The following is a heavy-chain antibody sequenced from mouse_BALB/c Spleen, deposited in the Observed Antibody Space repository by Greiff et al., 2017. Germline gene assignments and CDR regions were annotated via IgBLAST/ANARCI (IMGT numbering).Heavy chain of an antibody. J-gene: IGHJ4*01. D-gene: IGHD1-1*02. V-gene: IGHV3-2*02. Sequence: EVKLMESGPGLVKPSQSLSLTCTVTGYSITSDYAWNWIRQFPGNQLEWMGYISYSGSTSYNPSLKSRISITRDTSKNQFFLQLNSVTTEDTATYYCARGGHGLYAMDYWGQGTSVTVSS. CDR3: ARGGHGLYAMDY. CDR1: GYSITSDYA. CDR2: ISYSGST.